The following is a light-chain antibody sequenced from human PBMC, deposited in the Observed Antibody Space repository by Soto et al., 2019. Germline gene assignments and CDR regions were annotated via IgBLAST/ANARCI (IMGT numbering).Light chain of an antibody. CDR3: QHYYTPPYS. Sequence: DIVMTQSPDSLAVSLGERATINCKSSLSVLYSSNNKNYLAWYQQKPGQPPKLLIYWASTRESGVPDRFSGSGSGPDFTLTISSLQAEDVAVYYCQHYYTPPYSFGQGTKLEI. J-gene: IGKJ2*03. CDR1: LSVLYSSNNKNY. V-gene: IGKV4-1*01. CDR2: WAS.